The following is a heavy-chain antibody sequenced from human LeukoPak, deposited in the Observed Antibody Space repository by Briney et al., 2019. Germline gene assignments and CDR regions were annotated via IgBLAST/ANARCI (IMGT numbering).Heavy chain of an antibody. J-gene: IGHJ4*02. CDR3: ARGLIPDYFDY. CDR2: IYYSGST. Sequence: PSETLSLTCAVYGGSFSGYYWSWIRQPPGKGLEWIGYIYYSGSTNYNPSLKSRVTISVDTSKNQFSLKLSSVTAADTAVYYCARGLIPDYFDYWGQGTLVTVSS. CDR1: GGSFSGYY. D-gene: IGHD2-2*02. V-gene: IGHV4-59*01.